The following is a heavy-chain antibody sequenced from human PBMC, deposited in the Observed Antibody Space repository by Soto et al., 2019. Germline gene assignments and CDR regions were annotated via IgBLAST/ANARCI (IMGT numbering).Heavy chain of an antibody. CDR2: IIPILGIA. CDR1: GGTFSSYT. D-gene: IGHD2-21*02. V-gene: IGHV1-69*08. J-gene: IGHJ3*02. Sequence: QVQLVQSGAEVKKPGSSVKVSCKASGGTFSSYTISWVRQAPGQGLEWMGRIIPILGIANYAQKFQGRVTITADKSTSTAYMELSSLRSEDTAVYYCAREVLSAIVVVTATDPNDAFDIWGQGTMVTVSS. CDR3: AREVLSAIVVVTATDPNDAFDI.